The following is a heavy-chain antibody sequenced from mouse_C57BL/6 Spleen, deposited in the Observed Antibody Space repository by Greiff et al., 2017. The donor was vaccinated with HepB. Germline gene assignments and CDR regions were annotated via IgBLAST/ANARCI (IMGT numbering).Heavy chain of an antibody. CDR2: IDPSDIYT. Sequence: VQLQQSGAELVKPGASVKLSCKASGYTFTSYWMQWVKQRPGQGLEWIGEIDPSDIYTNYNHNFKGKATLTVDTSSSPAYMQLSSRTSEDSAVYDSSRGITTVGATDYCGQGTTLTVAA. D-gene: IGHD1-1*01. J-gene: IGHJ2*01. V-gene: IGHV1-50*01. CDR1: GYTFTSYW. CDR3: SRGITTVGATDY.